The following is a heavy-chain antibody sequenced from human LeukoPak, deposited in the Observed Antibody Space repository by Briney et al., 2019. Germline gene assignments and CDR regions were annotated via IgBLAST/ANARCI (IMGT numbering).Heavy chain of an antibody. CDR3: ASKQVATIYNYYYGMDV. V-gene: IGHV1-69*17. J-gene: IGHJ6*02. CDR1: GCTFSSYA. Sequence: SVKVSCKASGCTFSSYAISWVRQAPGQGLEWMGGIIPIFGIANYAQKFQGRVTITADKSTSTAYMELSSLRPEDTAVYYCASKQVATIYNYYYGMDVWGQGTTVTVSS. CDR2: IIPIFGIA. D-gene: IGHD5-12*01.